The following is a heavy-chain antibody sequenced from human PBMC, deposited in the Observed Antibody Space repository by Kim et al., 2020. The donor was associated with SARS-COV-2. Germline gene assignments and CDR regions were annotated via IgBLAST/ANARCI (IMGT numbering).Heavy chain of an antibody. V-gene: IGHV1-18*01. CDR1: GYTFTSYG. J-gene: IGHJ6*02. D-gene: IGHD3-10*01. CDR3: ARTMVRGVIKAYGMDV. CDR2: ISAYNGNT. Sequence: ASVKVSCKASGYTFTSYGISWVRQAPGQGLEWMGWISAYNGNTNYAQKLQGRVTMTTDTSTSTAYMELRSLRSDDTAVYYCARTMVRGVIKAYGMDVWGQGTTVTVSS.